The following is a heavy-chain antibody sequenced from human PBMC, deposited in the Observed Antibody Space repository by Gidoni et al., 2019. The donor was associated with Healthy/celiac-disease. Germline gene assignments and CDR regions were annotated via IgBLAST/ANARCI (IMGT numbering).Heavy chain of an antibody. CDR3: AKDNYLIIVGATTGSHDAFDI. J-gene: IGHJ3*02. V-gene: IGHV3-23*01. Sequence: VQLLRSGGGLVQPGGSLRLSCTASGFTLSSHAMSWDRQAPGKGLEWVSAISGSGGSTSYADSVKGRFTISRDNSKNTLYLQMNSLRAEDTAVYYCAKDNYLIIVGATTGSHDAFDIWGQGTMVTVSS. D-gene: IGHD1-26*01. CDR1: GFTLSSHA. CDR2: ISGSGGST.